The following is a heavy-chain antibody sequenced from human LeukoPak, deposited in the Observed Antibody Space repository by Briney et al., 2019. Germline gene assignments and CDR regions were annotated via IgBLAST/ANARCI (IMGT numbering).Heavy chain of an antibody. CDR3: ARGQTRWEMATIADFDY. D-gene: IGHD5-24*01. CDR1: GFTFSSYA. Sequence: GGSLRLSCAASGFTFSSYAMHWVRQAPGKGLEWVAVISYDGSNKYYADSVKGRFTISRDNSKNTLYLQMNSLRAEDTAVYYCARGQTRWEMATIADFDYWGQGTLVTVSS. J-gene: IGHJ4*02. V-gene: IGHV3-30-3*01. CDR2: ISYDGSNK.